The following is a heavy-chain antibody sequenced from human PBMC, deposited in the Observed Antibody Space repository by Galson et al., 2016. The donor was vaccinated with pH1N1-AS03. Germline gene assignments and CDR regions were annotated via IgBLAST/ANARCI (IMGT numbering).Heavy chain of an antibody. V-gene: IGHV1-46*01. CDR1: GYTLTRYY. CDR3: ASSPASSSDAPSDY. D-gene: IGHD6-6*01. Sequence: SVKVSCKASGYTLTRYYMHWVRQAPGQGLEWMGIIDPSGGPTTYAPKLQGRITITTDTSTSTVYMELVSLRSEDTAVYYCASSPASSSDAPSDYWGQGTLITVSS. J-gene: IGHJ4*02. CDR2: IDPSGGPT.